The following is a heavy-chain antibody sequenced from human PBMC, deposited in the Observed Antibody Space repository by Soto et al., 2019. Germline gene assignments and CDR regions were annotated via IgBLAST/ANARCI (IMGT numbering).Heavy chain of an antibody. V-gene: IGHV1-69*06. CDR1: GDTFSNQA. CDR3: AASTFQSGVSGYFQLDH. CDR2: IIPLFDSA. D-gene: IGHD3-22*01. Sequence: QVHLVQSGTEVKKPGSSVKVSCKTSGDTFSNQAISWVRQAPGQGLEWMGGIIPLFDSASYAERSHDRVTITADKFMNTAYLELRSLTSEDTAIYYCAASTFQSGVSGYFQLDHWGQGTLVTVSS. J-gene: IGHJ4*02.